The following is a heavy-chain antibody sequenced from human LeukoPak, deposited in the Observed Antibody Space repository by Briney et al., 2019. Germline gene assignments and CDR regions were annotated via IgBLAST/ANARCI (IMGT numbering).Heavy chain of an antibody. Sequence: SETLSLTCAVYGGSFSGYYWSWIRQPPGKGLEWIGTIYYSGSTYYNSSLKSRVTMSVDKSKNQFALKLTSVTAADTAVYYCSRVASVWIKDYYYYMDVWGKGTTVTVSS. J-gene: IGHJ6*03. D-gene: IGHD5-12*01. V-gene: IGHV4-34*01. CDR2: IYYSGST. CDR1: GGSFSGYY. CDR3: SRVASVWIKDYYYYMDV.